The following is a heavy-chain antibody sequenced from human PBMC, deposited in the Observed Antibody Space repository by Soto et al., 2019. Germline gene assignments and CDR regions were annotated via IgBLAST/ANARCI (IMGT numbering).Heavy chain of an antibody. D-gene: IGHD5-18*01. J-gene: IGHJ4*02. CDR3: AKERYSYGPTLVDY. CDR2: ISPNGDAT. Sequence: GGSLRLSCAASGFTFSTYAMSWVRQAPGKGLEWVSAISPNGDATYYADSVKGRFTISRDNSRNTLYLQMNSLKAEDTAVYYCAKERYSYGPTLVDYWGQGTLVTVSS. V-gene: IGHV3-23*01. CDR1: GFTFSTYA.